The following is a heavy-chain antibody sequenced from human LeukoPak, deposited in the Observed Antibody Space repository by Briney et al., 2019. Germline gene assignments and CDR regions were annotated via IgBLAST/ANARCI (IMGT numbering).Heavy chain of an antibody. CDR3: AKPRDGYSYGSGAFDI. CDR2: ISYDGSNK. Sequence: GGSLRLSCAASGFTLSSYGMHWVRQAPGKGLEWVAVISYDGSNKYYADSVKGRFTISRDNSKNTLYLQMNSLRAEDTAVYYCAKPRDGYSYGSGAFDIWGQGTMVTVSS. CDR1: GFTLSSYG. V-gene: IGHV3-30*18. J-gene: IGHJ3*02. D-gene: IGHD5-18*01.